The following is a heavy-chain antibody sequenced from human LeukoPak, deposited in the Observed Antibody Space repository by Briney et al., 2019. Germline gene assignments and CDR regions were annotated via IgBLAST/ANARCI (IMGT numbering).Heavy chain of an antibody. V-gene: IGHV3-11*04. D-gene: IGHD6-13*01. Sequence: GGPLRLSCAASGFTFSDYYMSWIRQAPGKGLEWVSYISSSGSTIYYADSVKGRFTISRDNAKNSLYLQMNSLRAEDTAVYYCARFIAAPYYFDYWGRGTLVTVSS. CDR1: GFTFSDYY. J-gene: IGHJ4*02. CDR3: ARFIAAPYYFDY. CDR2: ISSSGSTI.